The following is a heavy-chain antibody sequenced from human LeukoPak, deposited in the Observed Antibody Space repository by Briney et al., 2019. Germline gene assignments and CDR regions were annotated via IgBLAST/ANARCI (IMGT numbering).Heavy chain of an antibody. V-gene: IGHV3-30*18. CDR1: GFTFRAYA. CDR2: ISNDGNKK. J-gene: IGHJ3*01. Sequence: GGSRRRSWTAAGFTFRAYARRWVRQPPGKGLEWVALISNDGNKKYYADSVKGRFTISRDNSKSSLDLQVNSLRVEDTAVYYCVKDLRRARGALDVWGQGTTVTVFS. CDR3: VKDLRRARGALDV.